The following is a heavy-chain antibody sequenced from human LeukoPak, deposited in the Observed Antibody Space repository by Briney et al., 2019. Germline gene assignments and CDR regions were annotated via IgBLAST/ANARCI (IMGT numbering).Heavy chain of an antibody. J-gene: IGHJ6*03. V-gene: IGHV4-39*01. D-gene: IGHD6-19*01. CDR3: ARHQWHYYYYMGV. Sequence: SGTLSLTCTASGGSISSSSYYWGWIRQPPGKGLEWIGSIYYSGDTYYNPSLKSRRVTISVDTSKNQFSLRLSSVTAADTAVYYCARHQWHYYYYMGVWGKGSTVTVSS. CDR1: GGSISSSSYY. CDR2: IYYSGDT.